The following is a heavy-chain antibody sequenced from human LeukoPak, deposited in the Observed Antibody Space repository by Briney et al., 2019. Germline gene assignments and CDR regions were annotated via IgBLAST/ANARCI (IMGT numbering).Heavy chain of an antibody. CDR3: ARHKPYYYDTNYCYYMDV. Sequence: GESLKISCKGSGYSFTSYWIGWVRQMPGKGLEWMGIIYPGDSDTRYSPSFQGQVTISADKSISTAYLQWSSLKASDTAMYYCARHKPYYYDTNYCYYMDVWGKGTTVTVSS. CDR1: GYSFTSYW. V-gene: IGHV5-51*01. D-gene: IGHD3-22*01. J-gene: IGHJ6*03. CDR2: IYPGDSDT.